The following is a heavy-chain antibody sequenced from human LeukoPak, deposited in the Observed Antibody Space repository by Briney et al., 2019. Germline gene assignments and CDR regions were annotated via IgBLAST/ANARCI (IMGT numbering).Heavy chain of an antibody. J-gene: IGHJ3*02. CDR3: ARDYSSSSGKHAFDT. V-gene: IGHV3-48*01. CDR2: ISSSSSTI. Sequence: PGGSLRLSCAASGFTFSSYSMNWVRQAPGKGLEWVSSISSSSSTIYYADSVKGRFTISRDNAKNSLYLQMNSLRAEDTAVYYCARDYSSSSGKHAFDTWGQGTMVTVSS. CDR1: GFTFSSYS. D-gene: IGHD6-13*01.